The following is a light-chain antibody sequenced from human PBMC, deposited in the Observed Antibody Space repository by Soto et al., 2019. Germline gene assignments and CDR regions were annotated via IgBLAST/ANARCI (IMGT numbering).Light chain of an antibody. CDR2: RDS. CDR1: NIGSKN. J-gene: IGLJ1*01. V-gene: IGLV3-9*01. Sequence: YELAQPLSVSVALGQTARITCGGNNIGSKNVHWYQQKPGQAPVLVIYRDSNRPSGIPERFSGSNSGNTATLTISRAQAGDEADYYCQVWDSSTDVFGNGTKVTV. CDR3: QVWDSSTDV.